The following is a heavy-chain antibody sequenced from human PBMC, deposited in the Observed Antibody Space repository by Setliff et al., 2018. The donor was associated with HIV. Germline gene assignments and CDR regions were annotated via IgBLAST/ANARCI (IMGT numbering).Heavy chain of an antibody. CDR2: IYYSGST. D-gene: IGHD3-3*01. V-gene: IGHV4-39*01. Sequence: PSETLSLTCIVSGGSISSSSYYWGWVRQPPGKGLEWIASIYYSGSTYHNPSLNNRVSISVDTPKNQFSLKVTSVTAADTAMYYCARHDFWSGYHNWFDPWGQGTLVTVSS. J-gene: IGHJ5*02. CDR1: GGSISSSSYY. CDR3: ARHDFWSGYHNWFDP.